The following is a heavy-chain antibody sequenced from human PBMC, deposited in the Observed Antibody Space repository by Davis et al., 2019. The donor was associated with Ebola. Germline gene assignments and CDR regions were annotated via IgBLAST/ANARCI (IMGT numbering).Heavy chain of an antibody. Sequence: SETLSLTCAVYGGSFSGYYWSWIRQPPGKGLEWIGEINHSGSTNYNPSLKSRVTISVDTSKNQFSLKLSSVTAADTAVYYCARVGLGNCSSTSCYFHGMDVWGQGTTVTVSS. CDR1: GGSFSGYY. CDR2: INHSGST. V-gene: IGHV4-34*01. D-gene: IGHD2-2*01. CDR3: ARVGLGNCSSTSCYFHGMDV. J-gene: IGHJ6*02.